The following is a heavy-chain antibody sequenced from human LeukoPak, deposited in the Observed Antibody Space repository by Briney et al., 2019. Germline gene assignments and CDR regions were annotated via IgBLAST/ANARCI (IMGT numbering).Heavy chain of an antibody. J-gene: IGHJ4*02. D-gene: IGHD3-22*01. CDR2: ISGSGGAT. Sequence: GGSLRLSCAASGLTFSSYEMNWVRQAPGKGLEWVSAISGSGGATYHADADSVKGRFTISRDNSKNALYLEINNLRAEDTAVYYCAKDGYNYDSSGHFDYWGQGTLVTVSS. V-gene: IGHV3-23*01. CDR3: AKDGYNYDSSGHFDY. CDR1: GLTFSSYE.